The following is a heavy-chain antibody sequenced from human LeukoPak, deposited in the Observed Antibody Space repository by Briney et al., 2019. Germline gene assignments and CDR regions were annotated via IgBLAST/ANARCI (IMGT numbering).Heavy chain of an antibody. CDR1: GYTFTSYD. Sequence: ASVKVSCKASGYTFTSYDISWVRQAPGQGLEWMGWISTYDGNTNYAQKLQGRVTVTTDTSTSTAYMELRSLRSDDTALYYCARSLGHYHYYMDVWGKGTTVTVSS. CDR3: ARSLGHYHYYMDV. D-gene: IGHD3-16*01. J-gene: IGHJ6*03. V-gene: IGHV1-18*01. CDR2: ISTYDGNT.